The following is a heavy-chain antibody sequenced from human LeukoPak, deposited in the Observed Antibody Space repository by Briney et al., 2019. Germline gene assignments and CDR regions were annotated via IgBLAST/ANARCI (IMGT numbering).Heavy chain of an antibody. V-gene: IGHV1-18*01. CDR3: ARYLGSYSSSTRPPYGYYFDY. D-gene: IGHD6-6*01. CDR2: ISAYNGNT. J-gene: IGHJ4*02. Sequence: GASVKVSCKASGYTFTSYGISWVRQAPGQGLEWMGWISAYNGNTNYAQKLQGRVTMTTDTSTSTAYMELRSLRSDDTAVYYCARYLGSYSSSTRPPYGYYFDYWGQGTLVTVSS. CDR1: GYTFTSYG.